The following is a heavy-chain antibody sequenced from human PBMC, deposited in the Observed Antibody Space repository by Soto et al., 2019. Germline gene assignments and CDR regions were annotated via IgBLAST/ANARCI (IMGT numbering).Heavy chain of an antibody. V-gene: IGHV1-18*01. CDR2: ISAYNGNT. J-gene: IGHJ3*02. CDR1: GYTFTSYG. D-gene: IGHD2-15*01. Sequence: QVQLVQSGAEVKKPGASVKVSCKASGYTFTSYGISSVRQAPGQGLEWMGWISAYNGNTNYAQKLQGRVTMTTDTSTSTAYMELRSLRSDDTAVYYCARVPIDNYCSGGSCYSVAGAFDIWGQGTMVTVSS. CDR3: ARVPIDNYCSGGSCYSVAGAFDI.